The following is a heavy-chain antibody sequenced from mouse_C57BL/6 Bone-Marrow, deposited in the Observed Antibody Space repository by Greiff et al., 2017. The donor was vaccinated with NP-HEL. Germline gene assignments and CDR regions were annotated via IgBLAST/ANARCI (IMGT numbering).Heavy chain of an antibody. V-gene: IGHV1-18*01. Sequence: EVQLQQSGPELVKPGASVKIPCKASGYTSTDYNMDWVKQSHGKSLEWIGDINPNNGGTIYNQKFKGKATLTVDKSSSTAYMELRSLTSEDTAVYYCARLYYDYDGYAMDYWGQGTSVTVSS. D-gene: IGHD2-4*01. CDR3: ARLYYDYDGYAMDY. CDR2: INPNNGGT. J-gene: IGHJ4*01. CDR1: GYTSTDYN.